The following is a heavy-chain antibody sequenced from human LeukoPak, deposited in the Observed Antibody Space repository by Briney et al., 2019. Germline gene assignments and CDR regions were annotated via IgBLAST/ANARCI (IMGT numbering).Heavy chain of an antibody. CDR2: IYTSGST. Sequence: SETLSLTCTVSGGSISSGSYYWRWIRQPAGKGLEWIGRIYTSGSTNYNPSLKSRVTMSVDTSKNQFSLKLSSVTAADTAVYYCARAQDGLVPAADYFDYWGQGTLVTVSS. J-gene: IGHJ4*02. D-gene: IGHD2-2*01. CDR1: GGSISSGSYY. CDR3: ARAQDGLVPAADYFDY. V-gene: IGHV4-61*02.